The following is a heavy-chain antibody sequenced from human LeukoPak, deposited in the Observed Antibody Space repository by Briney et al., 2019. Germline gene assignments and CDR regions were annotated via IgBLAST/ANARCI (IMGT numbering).Heavy chain of an antibody. J-gene: IGHJ4*02. V-gene: IGHV3-7*01. CDR3: AKDYGDYDY. CDR1: GFTFSSCW. Sequence: GGSLRLSCAASGFTFSSCWMSWVRQAPGKGLEWVANIKQDGSEKYYVDSVKGRFTISRDNAKNSLYLQMNSLRAEDTAVYYCAKDYGDYDYWGQGTLVTVSS. CDR2: IKQDGSEK. D-gene: IGHD4-17*01.